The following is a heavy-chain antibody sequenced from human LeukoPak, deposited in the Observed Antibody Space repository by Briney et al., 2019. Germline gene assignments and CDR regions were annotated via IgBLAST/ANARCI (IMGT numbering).Heavy chain of an antibody. CDR3: ASLPKYSSSFYFDY. D-gene: IGHD6-6*01. CDR2: FDPEDGET. Sequence: ASVKVSCKVSGYTLTELSMHWVRQAPGKGLEWMGGFDPEDGETIYAQKFQGRVTMTVDTSTDTAYMELSSLRSEDTAVYYCASLPKYSSSFYFDYWGQGTLVTVSS. CDR1: GYTLTELS. J-gene: IGHJ4*02. V-gene: IGHV1-24*01.